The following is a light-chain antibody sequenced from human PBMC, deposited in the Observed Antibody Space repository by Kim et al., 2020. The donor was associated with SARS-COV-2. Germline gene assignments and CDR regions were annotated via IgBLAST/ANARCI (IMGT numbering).Light chain of an antibody. Sequence: TPGERATHSCRASQSVSSSYLAWYQQKPGQAPRLLIYGASSRATGIPDRFRGSGSGTDFTLTISRLEPEDFAVYYCQQYGSSPETFGQGTKVDIK. J-gene: IGKJ1*01. CDR3: QQYGSSPET. V-gene: IGKV3-20*01. CDR1: QSVSSSY. CDR2: GAS.